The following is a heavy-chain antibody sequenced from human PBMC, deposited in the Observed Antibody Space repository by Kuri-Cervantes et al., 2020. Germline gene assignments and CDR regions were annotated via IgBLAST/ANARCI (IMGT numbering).Heavy chain of an antibody. D-gene: IGHD6-6*01. V-gene: IGHV4-61*01. J-gene: IGHJ6*03. CDR3: ASLAARPKHYYYYYMDV. CDR1: GGSVSSGSYY. CDR2: IYYSGST. Sequence: SETLSLTCTVSGGSVSSGSYYWSWIRQPPGKGLEWIGYIYYSGSTNYNPSLKSRVTISVDTSKDQFSLKLSSVTAADTAVYYCASLAARPKHYYYYYMDVWGKGTTVTV.